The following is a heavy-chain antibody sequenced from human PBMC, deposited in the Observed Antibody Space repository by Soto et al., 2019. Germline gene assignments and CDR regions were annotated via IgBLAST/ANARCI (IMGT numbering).Heavy chain of an antibody. CDR1: GVSINSYY. J-gene: IGHJ4*02. CDR3: ARRWGTTFDF. D-gene: IGHD3-16*01. CDR2: IYYSGST. V-gene: IGHV4-59*08. Sequence: SETLSLTCAGSGVSINSYYWSWIRQPPGKGLEWIGYIYYSGSTNYNPSLKSRVTISVDTSKNQFSLKLSSVTAADTAVYYCARRWGTTFDFWGQGTLVTVSS.